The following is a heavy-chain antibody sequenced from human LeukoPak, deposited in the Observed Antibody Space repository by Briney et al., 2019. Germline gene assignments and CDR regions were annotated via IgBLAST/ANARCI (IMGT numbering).Heavy chain of an antibody. CDR2: ITDNGFNT. D-gene: IGHD1-26*01. V-gene: IGHV3-23*01. CDR1: GFTFNKNA. Sequence: GGSLRLSCAASGFTFNKNAMAWVRQAPEKGLEWVSSITDNGFNTYYADSVKGRFTISRDNSKNTLYLQMNSLRAEDTALYYCAKGLRGNYDHWGQGTLVTVSS. J-gene: IGHJ5*02. CDR3: AKGLRGNYDH.